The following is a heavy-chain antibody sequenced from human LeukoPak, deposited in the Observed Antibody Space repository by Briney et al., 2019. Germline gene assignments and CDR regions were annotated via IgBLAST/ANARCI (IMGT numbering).Heavy chain of an antibody. CDR3: ARGEDGDYYFQH. V-gene: IGHV4-34*01. D-gene: IGHD4-17*01. J-gene: IGHJ1*01. CDR2: INHSGSS. CDR1: GGPFSGYY. Sequence: SETLSLTCAVYGGPFSGYYWSWIRQPPGKGLEWIGEINHSGSSNYNPSLKSRVTISVDTSKNQFSLKLSSVTAADTAVYYCARGEDGDYYFQHWGQGTLVTVSS.